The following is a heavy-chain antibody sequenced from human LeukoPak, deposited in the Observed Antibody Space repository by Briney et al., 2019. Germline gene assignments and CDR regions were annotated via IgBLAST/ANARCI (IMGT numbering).Heavy chain of an antibody. CDR2: ISSNGGST. D-gene: IGHD1/OR15-1a*01. CDR1: GFTFSSYA. V-gene: IGHV3-64*01. J-gene: IGHJ4*02. CDR3: AKDSPSRTATTEVPVDY. Sequence: GGSLRLSCAASGFTFSSYAMHWVRQAPGKGLEYVSVISSNGGSTYYANSVKGRFTISRDNSKNTLYLQMGSLRAEDTAVYYCAKDSPSRTATTEVPVDYWGQGTLVTVSS.